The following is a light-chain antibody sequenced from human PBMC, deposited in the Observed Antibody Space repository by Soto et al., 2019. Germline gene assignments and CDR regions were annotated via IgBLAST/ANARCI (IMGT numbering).Light chain of an antibody. V-gene: IGLV2-14*01. Sequence: QSALTQPASVSGSPGQSITISCTGTSSDVGGYNYVSWYQHHPGKAPKLMIYEVSNRPSGVSDRFSGSKSGYTASLTISGLQAEDEADYYCSSYTGSSTLVFGGGTKVTVL. CDR3: SSYTGSSTLV. CDR2: EVS. CDR1: SSDVGGYNY. J-gene: IGLJ2*01.